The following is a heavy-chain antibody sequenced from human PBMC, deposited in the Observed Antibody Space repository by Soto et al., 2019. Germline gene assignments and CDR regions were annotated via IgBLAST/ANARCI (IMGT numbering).Heavy chain of an antibody. CDR1: GDSISSGNYY. Sequence: QVQLQESGPGLVKPSQTLSLTCTVSGDSISSGNYYYSWIRQPPGKGLEWIGYIYYNGNTYYNPSLKSRAIMSVDTPKRQCSLKLSYVTAADTAVYYCARYPVPCYDSSGHCDYWGQGILVTVSS. J-gene: IGHJ4*02. CDR3: ARYPVPCYDSSGHCDY. V-gene: IGHV4-30-4*01. CDR2: IYYNGNT. D-gene: IGHD3-22*01.